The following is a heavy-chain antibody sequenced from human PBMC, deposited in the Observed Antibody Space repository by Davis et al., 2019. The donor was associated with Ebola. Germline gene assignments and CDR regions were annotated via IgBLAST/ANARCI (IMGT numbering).Heavy chain of an antibody. Sequence: GESLKISCAASGFRVSGPYMSWVRQAPGKGLEWVSVIHTGGRTYYADSVKGRFTISRDNSKNTLHLQMNSLRVEDTAMYYCVKDTSNIWFDVWGQGTLVTVSA. V-gene: IGHV3-53*01. J-gene: IGHJ3*01. CDR1: GFRVSGPY. D-gene: IGHD2/OR15-2a*01. CDR3: VKDTSNIWFDV. CDR2: IHTGGRT.